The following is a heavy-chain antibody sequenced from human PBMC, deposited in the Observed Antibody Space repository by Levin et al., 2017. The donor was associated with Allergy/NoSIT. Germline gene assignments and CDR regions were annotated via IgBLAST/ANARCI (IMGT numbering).Heavy chain of an antibody. CDR1: GFSLTTTPVG. CDR2: VYWDDDK. Sequence: SGPTLVKPTQTLTLTCTFSGFSLTTTPVGVGWVRQPAGKALEWLALVYWDDDKRYNPSLKTRLTISKDASKNQVVLTMTDMFPVDTGTYYCAHRQGGYDWNSGSYDYWGQGNLVTVSS. V-gene: IGHV2-5*02. CDR3: AHRQGGYDWNSGSYDY. D-gene: IGHD1-7*01. J-gene: IGHJ4*02.